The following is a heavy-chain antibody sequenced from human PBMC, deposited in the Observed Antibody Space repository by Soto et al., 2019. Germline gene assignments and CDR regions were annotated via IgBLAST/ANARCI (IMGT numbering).Heavy chain of an antibody. CDR2: MNPNSGNT. V-gene: IGHV1-8*01. CDR1: GYTFTSYD. Sequence: ASVKVSCKASGYTFTSYDINWVRQATGQGLEWMGWMNPNSGNTGYAQKFQGRVTMTRNTSISTAYMELSSLRSEDTAVFYLAPQSASGWGSSWSDPWGQGTLVTVSS. D-gene: IGHD3-10*01. CDR3: APQSASGWGSSWSDP. J-gene: IGHJ5*02.